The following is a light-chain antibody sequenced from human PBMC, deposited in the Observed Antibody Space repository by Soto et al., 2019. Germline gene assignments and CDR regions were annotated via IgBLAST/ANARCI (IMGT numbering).Light chain of an antibody. CDR1: QIVSTN. V-gene: IGKV3-15*01. CDR3: QQFNNWPPLT. J-gene: IGKJ4*01. CDR2: SAS. Sequence: EVVMTQSPATLSVSPGERATLSCRASQIVSTNLAWYQQKPGQAPRLLIYSASTRATGIPDRFSGSGSGTEFTLTISSLQSEDFGVYYCQQFNNWPPLTFGGGTKVEIK.